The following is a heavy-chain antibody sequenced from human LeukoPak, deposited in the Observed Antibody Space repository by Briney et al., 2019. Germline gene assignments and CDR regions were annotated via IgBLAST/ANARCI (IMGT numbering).Heavy chain of an antibody. J-gene: IGHJ4*02. CDR2: ISAYNGNT. D-gene: IGHD6-19*01. CDR1: GYTFTGYY. CDR3: ARDGSSGWYAPFDY. V-gene: IGHV1-18*04. Sequence: ASVKVSCKASGYTFTGYYMHWVRQAPGQGLEWMGWISAYNGNTNYAQKLQGRVTMTTDTSTSTAYMELRSLRSDDTAVYYCARDGSSGWYAPFDYWGQGTLVTVSS.